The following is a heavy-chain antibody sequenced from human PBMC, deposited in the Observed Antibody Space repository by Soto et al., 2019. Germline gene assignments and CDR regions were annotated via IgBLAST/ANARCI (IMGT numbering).Heavy chain of an antibody. V-gene: IGHV1-18*01. Sequence: GASVKVSCKASGYTFTSYGISWVRQAPGQGLEWMGWISAYNGNTDYAQKLQGRVTMTTDTSTSTAYMELRSLRSDDTAVYYCARDLYDILTGPNNWFDPWGQGTLVTVSS. J-gene: IGHJ5*02. D-gene: IGHD3-9*01. CDR2: ISAYNGNT. CDR3: ARDLYDILTGPNNWFDP. CDR1: GYTFTSYG.